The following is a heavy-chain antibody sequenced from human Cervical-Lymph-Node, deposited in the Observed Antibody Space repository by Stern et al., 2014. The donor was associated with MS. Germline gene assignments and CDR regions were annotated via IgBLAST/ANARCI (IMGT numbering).Heavy chain of an antibody. Sequence: QVQLVQSGAELKKPGASVKVSCMASGYSFTSYFIIWVRQAPGQGLEWMGITNPSAGNANYAQKFQGRVVMTSDTSTGTVYLELSSLRSEDTAVYYCARDEGADYWGQGTLVTVSS. V-gene: IGHV1-46*01. CDR1: GYSFTSYF. J-gene: IGHJ4*02. CDR3: ARDEGADY. CDR2: TNPSAGNA.